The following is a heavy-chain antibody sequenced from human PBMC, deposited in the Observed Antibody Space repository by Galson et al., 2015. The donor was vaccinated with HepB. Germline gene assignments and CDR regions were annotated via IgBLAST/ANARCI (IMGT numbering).Heavy chain of an antibody. V-gene: IGHV3-48*02. Sequence: SLRLSCAASGFTFSSYSMNWVRPAPGKGLEWVSYTSSSSSTIYSADSVKGRFTISRDNAKNSLYLQMNSLRDEDTAVYYCARDTQYYYDSSGYYPPPIYYYSGMDVWGQGTTVPVSS. CDR3: ARDTQYYYDSSGYYPPPIYYYSGMDV. J-gene: IGHJ6*02. CDR2: TSSSSSTI. CDR1: GFTFSSYS. D-gene: IGHD3-22*01.